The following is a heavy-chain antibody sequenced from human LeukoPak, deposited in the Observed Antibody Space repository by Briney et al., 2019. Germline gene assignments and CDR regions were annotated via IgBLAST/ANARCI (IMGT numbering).Heavy chain of an antibody. V-gene: IGHV3-33*01. D-gene: IGHD6-6*01. CDR3: ARDLAARHFDY. J-gene: IGHJ4*02. CDR1: GFTFSSYG. Sequence: GRSLRLSCEASGFTFSSYGMHWVRQAPGKGLEWAAVIWYDGSKKYYGDSVKGRFTISRDNSKNTLYLQMNSLRGEDTAIYYCARDLAARHFDYWGQGTLVTVSS. CDR2: IWYDGSKK.